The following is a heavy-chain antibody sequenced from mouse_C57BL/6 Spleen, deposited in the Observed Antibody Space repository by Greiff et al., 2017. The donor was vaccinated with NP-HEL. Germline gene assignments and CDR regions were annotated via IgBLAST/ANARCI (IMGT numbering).Heavy chain of an antibody. D-gene: IGHD2-4*01. CDR3: AKSIYDYDSSFAY. Sequence: VQLQQSGPELVKPGASVKISCKASGYTFTDYYMNWVKQSHGKSLEWIGDINPNNGGTSYNQKFKGKATLTVDKSSSTAYMELRSLTSEDSAVYYCAKSIYDYDSSFAYWGQGTLVTVSA. V-gene: IGHV1-26*01. CDR2: INPNNGGT. J-gene: IGHJ3*01. CDR1: GYTFTDYY.